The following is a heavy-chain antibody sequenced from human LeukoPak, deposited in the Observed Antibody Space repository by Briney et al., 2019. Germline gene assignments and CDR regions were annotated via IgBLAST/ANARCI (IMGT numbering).Heavy chain of an antibody. V-gene: IGHV3-15*01. CDR1: GFTFSNAW. Sequence: GGSLRLSCAASGFTFSNAWLSWVRQAPGKGLEWVGRIKSKTDGGTTDYAAPVKGRFTISRDDSKNTLYLQMNSLKTEDTAVYYCTTDRRYYDSSGYYYFYWGQGTLVTVSS. J-gene: IGHJ4*02. CDR2: IKSKTDGGTT. CDR3: TTDRRYYDSSGYYYFY. D-gene: IGHD3-22*01.